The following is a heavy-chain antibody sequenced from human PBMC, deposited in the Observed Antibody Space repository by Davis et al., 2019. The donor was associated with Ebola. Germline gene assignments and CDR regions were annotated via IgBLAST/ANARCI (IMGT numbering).Heavy chain of an antibody. CDR2: ISAYNGNT. J-gene: IGHJ4*02. V-gene: IGHV1-18*01. Sequence: ASVKVSCKASGYTFTSYGISWVRQAPGQGLEWMGWISAYNGNTNYAQKFQGRVTITADESTSTAYMELSSLRSEDTAVYYCARVRAARPFFDYWGQGTLVTVSS. D-gene: IGHD6-6*01. CDR3: ARVRAARPFFDY. CDR1: GYTFTSYG.